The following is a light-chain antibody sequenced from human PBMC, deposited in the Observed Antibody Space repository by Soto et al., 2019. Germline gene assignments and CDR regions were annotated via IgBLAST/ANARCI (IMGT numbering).Light chain of an antibody. CDR2: GAS. CDR3: QQYNNWPPMYT. J-gene: IGKJ2*01. V-gene: IGKV3-15*01. Sequence: EIVMTQSPATLSVSPGERATLSCRASQSVSSNLAWYQQKTGQAPRLLIYGASTRATGIPARFSGSGSGTESTLTISSLQSEDVAVYYCQQYNNWPPMYTVGQGTKLEIK. CDR1: QSVSSN.